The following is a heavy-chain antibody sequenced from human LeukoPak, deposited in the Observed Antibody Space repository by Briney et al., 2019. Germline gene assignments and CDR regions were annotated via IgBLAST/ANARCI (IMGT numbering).Heavy chain of an antibody. Sequence: SGPTLVNPTQTLTLTCTFSGFSLSTSGMCVSWIRQPPGKALEWLARIDWDDDKYYSTSLKTRLTISKDTSKNQVVLTMTNMDPVDTATYYCARTLMVRGGEYYYMDVWGKGTTVTISS. CDR3: ARTLMVRGGEYYYMDV. J-gene: IGHJ6*03. CDR1: GFSLSTSGMC. V-gene: IGHV2-70*11. CDR2: IDWDDDK. D-gene: IGHD3-10*01.